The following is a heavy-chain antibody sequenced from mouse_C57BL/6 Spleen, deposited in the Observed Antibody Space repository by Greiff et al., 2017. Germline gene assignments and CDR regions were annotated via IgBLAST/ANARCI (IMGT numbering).Heavy chain of an antibody. J-gene: IGHJ2*01. CDR2: ISYSGST. CDR3: ARWAGNYFDY. D-gene: IGHD6-1*01. CDR1: GYSITSGYD. V-gene: IGHV3-1*01. Sequence: EVQRVESGPGMVKPSQSLSLTCTVTGYSITSGYDWHWIRHFPGNKLEWMGYISYSGSTNYNPSLKSRISITHDTSKNHFSLKLNSVTTEDTATYYCARWAGNYFDYWGQGTTLTVSS.